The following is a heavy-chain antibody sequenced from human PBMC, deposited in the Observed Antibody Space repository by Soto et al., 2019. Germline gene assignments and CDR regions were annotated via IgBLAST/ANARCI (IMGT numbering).Heavy chain of an antibody. CDR3: AGGGWRRENWFDP. V-gene: IGHV4-31*03. J-gene: IGHJ5*02. CDR1: GGSISSGAYY. D-gene: IGHD6-25*01. CDR2: IHYSGSS. Sequence: QVQLQESGPGLVKPSQTLSLTCTVSGGSISSGAYYWTGIRQHPGKGLEWMGHIHYSGSSYYNPSLQTRLTISVDTSKNQSSLKLSSVADADTAVYYCAGGGWRRENWFDPWGQGTLVTVSS.